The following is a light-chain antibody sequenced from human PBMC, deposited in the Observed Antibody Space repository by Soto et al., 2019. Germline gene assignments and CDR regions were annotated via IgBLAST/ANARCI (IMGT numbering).Light chain of an antibody. V-gene: IGKV3-11*01. CDR2: DAS. J-gene: IGKJ2*01. CDR1: QSVSSY. Sequence: EIVLTQSPATLSLSPGERATLSCRASQSVSSYLAWSQQNPGQAPRLLIYDASNRATGIPARFSGSGSGTDCTRTISSLEPEDFAVYYCQQRSNWPQYTFGQGTKLEIK. CDR3: QQRSNWPQYT.